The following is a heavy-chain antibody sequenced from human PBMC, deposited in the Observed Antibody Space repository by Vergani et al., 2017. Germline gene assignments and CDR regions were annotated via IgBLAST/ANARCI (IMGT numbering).Heavy chain of an antibody. D-gene: IGHD4-11*01. Sequence: QLHLQESGPGLVKPSETLSLSCTVSGGSVSSYYWSWIRQPPGKGLEWIGYIHYAENSIYNPSLKSRVTMSVDTSKNQFSLKLTSVTAADTAVYFCAGDSHSWQRADHWGQGTLVTVSS. J-gene: IGHJ4*02. CDR2: IHYAENS. CDR3: AGDSHSWQRADH. V-gene: IGHV4-59*02. CDR1: GGSVSSYY.